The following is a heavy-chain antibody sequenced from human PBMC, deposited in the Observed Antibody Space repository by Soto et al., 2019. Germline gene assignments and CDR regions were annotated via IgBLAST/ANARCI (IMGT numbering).Heavy chain of an antibody. V-gene: IGHV3-30-3*01. CDR1: GFTFSNYA. CDR3: ARDHYSSSPGNFDY. J-gene: IGHJ4*02. CDR2: ISSDGNNK. D-gene: IGHD6-6*01. Sequence: QVQLVESGGGVVQPGRSLRLSCAASGFTFSNYAMHWVRQAPGKVLEWVAIISSDGNNKYYAGSAKGRFTISRDNSKKTLYLQMNSLRAEDTAVHYCARDHYSSSPGNFDYWGQGTLVTVSS.